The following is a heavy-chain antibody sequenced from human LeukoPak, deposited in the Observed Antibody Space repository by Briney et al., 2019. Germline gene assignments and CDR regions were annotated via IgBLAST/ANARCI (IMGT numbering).Heavy chain of an antibody. CDR1: GCSISSYN. CDR2: IYTSGST. D-gene: IGHD3-10*01. CDR3: VHGSGSYYSKSAEYFQH. V-gene: IGHV4-4*07. Sequence: SETLSLTCTVSGCSISSYNWSWLRQPAGKGLEWVVSIYTSGSTNYNPSLKSRVTMSVDTSKNHFSLTQSSVTAADTAVYYCVHGSGSYYSKSAEYFQHWGQGTLVTVSS. J-gene: IGHJ1*01.